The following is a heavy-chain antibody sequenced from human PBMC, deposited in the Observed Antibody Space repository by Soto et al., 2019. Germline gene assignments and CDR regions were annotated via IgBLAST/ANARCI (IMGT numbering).Heavy chain of an antibody. CDR2: INLRSNYK. CDR1: LVMFITYV. V-gene: IGHV3-21*01. D-gene: IGHD1-26*01. CDR3: AREDGIAGETSDFDY. Sequence: WGSLRLSCSTSLVMFITYVMNWARQAPGNWLEWVSSINLRSNYKYYANSVRVRFTISRDNAKNSLFLQMSSLTAEDTAVYYCAREDGIAGETSDFDYWGHGTLVTVYS. J-gene: IGHJ4*01.